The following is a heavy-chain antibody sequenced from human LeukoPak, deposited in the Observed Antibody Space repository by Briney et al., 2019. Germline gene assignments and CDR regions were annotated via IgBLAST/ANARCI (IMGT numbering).Heavy chain of an antibody. CDR3: ARDNVVAIDY. Sequence: GGSLRLSCAASGFTFSSYEMNWVRQAPGKGLEWVSYISGSGSTIYYADSVKGRFTISRDNAKNSLYLQMNSLRAEDTAAYYCARDNVVAIDYWGQGTLVTVSS. CDR1: GFTFSSYE. D-gene: IGHD2-15*01. CDR2: ISGSGSTI. J-gene: IGHJ4*02. V-gene: IGHV3-48*03.